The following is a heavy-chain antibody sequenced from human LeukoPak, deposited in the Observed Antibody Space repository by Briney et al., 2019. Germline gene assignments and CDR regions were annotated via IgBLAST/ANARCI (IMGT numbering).Heavy chain of an antibody. V-gene: IGHV3-21*01. CDR1: RFTFTSYS. CDR3: ARDRYGDYAHDY. D-gene: IGHD4-17*01. J-gene: IGHJ4*02. Sequence: PGGSLRLSCAASRFTFTSYSMNWVRQAPGKGLEWVSSISSSSSYIYYADSVKGRFTISRDNAKNSLYLQMNSLRAEDTAVYYCARDRYGDYAHDYWGQGTLVTVSS. CDR2: ISSSSSYI.